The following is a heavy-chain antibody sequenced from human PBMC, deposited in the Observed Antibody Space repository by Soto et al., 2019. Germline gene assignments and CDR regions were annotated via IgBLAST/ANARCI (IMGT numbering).Heavy chain of an antibody. J-gene: IGHJ5*02. CDR1: GFTFSDYY. CDR2: ISSNGSTI. Sequence: GGSLRLSCAASGFTFSDYYMSWIRQAPGKGLEWVSYISSNGSTIYYADSVKGRFTISRDNAKNSLYLQMNSLRAEDTAVYYCARPIQCGGGCFWFDPWGQGTLVTVSS. V-gene: IGHV3-11*01. D-gene: IGHD2-15*01. CDR3: ARPIQCGGGCFWFDP.